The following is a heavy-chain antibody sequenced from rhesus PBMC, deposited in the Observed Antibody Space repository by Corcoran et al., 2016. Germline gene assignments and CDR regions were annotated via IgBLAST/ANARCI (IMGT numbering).Heavy chain of an antibody. Sequence: QVKLQQWVEGLVKPSETLSLTCAVYGGSINGYYYWSWIRQDPGPGLSWIGNIDGNSASTNYNPALKNRVTISKDTSKNQFSLKLSSVTAADTAVYYCARDAYENRVTTGEYFEFWGQGALVTVSS. CDR3: ARDAYENRVTTGEYFEF. V-gene: IGHV4-73*01. CDR1: GGSINGYYY. CDR2: IDGNSAST. J-gene: IGHJ1*01. D-gene: IGHD4-23*01.